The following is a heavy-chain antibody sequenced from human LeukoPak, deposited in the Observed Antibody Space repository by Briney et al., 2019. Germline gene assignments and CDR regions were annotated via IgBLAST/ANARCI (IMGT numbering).Heavy chain of an antibody. CDR3: ARGSGWSLRY. V-gene: IGHV4-4*07. CDR2: TYTSGST. J-gene: IGHJ4*02. Sequence: PSETLSLTCTVSGGSISSYFWSWIRQPAGKGLEWIGRTYTSGSTNYNPSLKSRVTISVDKSKNQFSLKLSSVAAADTAVYYCARGSGWSLRYWGQGTLVTVSS. CDR1: GGSISSYF. D-gene: IGHD6-19*01.